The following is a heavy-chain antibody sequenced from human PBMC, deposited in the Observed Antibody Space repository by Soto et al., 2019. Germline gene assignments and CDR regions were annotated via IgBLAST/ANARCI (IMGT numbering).Heavy chain of an antibody. J-gene: IGHJ3*01. D-gene: IGHD3-9*01. CDR1: GFSFGSYW. CDR2: INTDGSST. Sequence: EAQLVESGGGLVQPGGSLRHSCADSGFSFGSYWMHWVRQGPGKGLVWVARINTDGSSTNYADSVKGRFTISRDNAKNTLYLQMNSLRAEDTAVYYCARSPGGYYIDWGQGTMVTVSS. V-gene: IGHV3-74*01. CDR3: ARSPGGYYID.